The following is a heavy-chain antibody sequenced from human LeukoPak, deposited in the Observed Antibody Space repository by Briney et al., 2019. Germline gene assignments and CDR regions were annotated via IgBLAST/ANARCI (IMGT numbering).Heavy chain of an antibody. V-gene: IGHV3-21*01. D-gene: IGHD3-10*01. CDR1: GFTFSSYS. J-gene: IGHJ4*02. CDR3: ARDYYGSGSYYLLYYFDY. CDR2: ISSSSSYI. Sequence: GGSLRLSWAASGFTFSSYSMNWVRQAPGKGLEWVSSISSSSSYIYYADSVKGRFTISRDNAKNSLYLQMNSLRAEDTAVYYCARDYYGSGSYYLLYYFDYWGQGTLVTVSS.